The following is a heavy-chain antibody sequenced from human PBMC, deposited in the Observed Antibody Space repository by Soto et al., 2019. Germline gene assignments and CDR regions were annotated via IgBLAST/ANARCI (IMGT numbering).Heavy chain of an antibody. Sequence: ASVKVSCKASGGAFSSYAISWVRQAPGQGLEWMGGIIPIFGTANYAQKFQGRVTITADESTSTAYMELSSLRSEDTAVYYCARDNSNRPYSYYGMDVWGQGTTVTVSS. V-gene: IGHV1-69*13. CDR2: IIPIFGTA. D-gene: IGHD4-4*01. CDR1: GGAFSSYA. CDR3: ARDNSNRPYSYYGMDV. J-gene: IGHJ6*02.